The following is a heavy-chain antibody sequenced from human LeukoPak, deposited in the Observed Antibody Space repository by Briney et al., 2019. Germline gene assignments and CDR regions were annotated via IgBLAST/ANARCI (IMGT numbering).Heavy chain of an antibody. CDR1: GGSISDYY. V-gene: IGHV4-4*07. D-gene: IGHD6-19*01. CDR2: IYTSGST. J-gene: IGHJ6*02. CDR3: ARVAGTSGGYYYYVMDV. Sequence: PSETLSLTCTVSGGSISDYYWSWIRQPAGKGLEWIGRIYTSGSTNYNPSLKSRVTMSVDTSKNQFSLKLSSVTAADTAVYYCARVAGTSGGYYYYVMDVWGQGTTVTVSS.